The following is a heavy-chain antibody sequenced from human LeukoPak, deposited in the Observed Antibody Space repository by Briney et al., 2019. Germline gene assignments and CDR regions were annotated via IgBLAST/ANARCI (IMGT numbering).Heavy chain of an antibody. D-gene: IGHD6-13*01. J-gene: IGHJ4*02. CDR1: GFTFNNAW. Sequence: GGSLRLSCAASGFTFNNAWMSWVRQAPGKGLEWIGRIKSKTDGGTTDYAAPVKGRFTISRDDSKNTLYLQMNSLKAEDTAVYYCTSITPAGYLDYWGQGTLVTVSS. V-gene: IGHV3-15*01. CDR2: IKSKTDGGTT. CDR3: TSITPAGYLDY.